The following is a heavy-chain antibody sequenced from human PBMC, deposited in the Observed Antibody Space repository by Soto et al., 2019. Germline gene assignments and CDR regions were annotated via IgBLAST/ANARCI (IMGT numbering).Heavy chain of an antibody. V-gene: IGHV1-18*01. J-gene: IGHJ6*02. CDR1: GYTFTSYG. CDR3: ARVPRAAYYDILTGYPTYYYYYGMDV. Sequence: ASVKVSCKASGYTFTSYGISWVRQAPGQGLEWMGWISAYNGNTNYAQKLQGRVTMTTDTSTSTVYMELRSLRSDDTAVYYCARVPRAAYYDILTGYPTYYYYYGMDVWGQGTTVTVSS. CDR2: ISAYNGNT. D-gene: IGHD3-9*01.